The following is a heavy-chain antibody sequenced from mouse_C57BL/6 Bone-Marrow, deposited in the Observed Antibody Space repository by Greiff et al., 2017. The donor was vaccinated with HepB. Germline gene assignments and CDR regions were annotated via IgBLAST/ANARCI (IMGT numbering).Heavy chain of an antibody. CDR1: GYAFSSSW. CDR2: IYPGDGDT. V-gene: IGHV1-82*01. D-gene: IGHD2-4*01. CDR3: ARGEMITTRYFDV. J-gene: IGHJ1*03. Sequence: QVQLKESGPELVKPGASVKISCKASGYAFSSSWMNWVKQRPGKGLEWIGRIYPGDGDTNYNGKFKGKATLTADKSSSTAYMQLSSLTSEDSAVYFCARGEMITTRYFDVWGTGTTVTVSS.